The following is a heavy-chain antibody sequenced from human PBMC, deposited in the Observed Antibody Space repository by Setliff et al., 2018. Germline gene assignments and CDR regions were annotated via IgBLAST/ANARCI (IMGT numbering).Heavy chain of an antibody. J-gene: IGHJ3*02. Sequence: GGSLRLSCAASGITLSSYGMDWVRQAPGKGLEWVGRVKGKTDGLTTDYAAPVKGRFTISRDDSKNTLYLQMNSLKTEDTAVYYCTTDPSPTFGGVIGTAFDIWGQGTMVTVSS. V-gene: IGHV3-15*01. CDR3: TTDPSPTFGGVIGTAFDI. D-gene: IGHD3-16*01. CDR2: VKGKTDGLTT. CDR1: GITLSSYG.